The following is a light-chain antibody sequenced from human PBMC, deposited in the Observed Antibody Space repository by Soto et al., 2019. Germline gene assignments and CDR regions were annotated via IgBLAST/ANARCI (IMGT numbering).Light chain of an antibody. CDR1: QSISTNY. CDR3: QQYGRT. V-gene: IGKV3-20*01. Sequence: EVVLTQSPGTLSLSPGERATLSCRASQSISTNYLAWYQQKPGQAPKLLIYAASSRLTGIPDRFSGSGSGTDFTLTISRLEPEVFALYYCQQYGRTFGQGTRLDIK. CDR2: AAS. J-gene: IGKJ5*01.